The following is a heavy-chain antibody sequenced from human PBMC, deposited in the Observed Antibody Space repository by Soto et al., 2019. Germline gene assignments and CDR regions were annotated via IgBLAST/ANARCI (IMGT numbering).Heavy chain of an antibody. V-gene: IGHV3-15*07. CDR1: GFTFSNAW. CDR2: IKSKTDGGTT. CDR3: TTGTYYDFWSGYYKWYYYYYGMDV. Sequence: GGSLRLSCAASGFTFSNAWMNWVRQAPGKGLEWVGRIKSKTDGGTTDYAAPVKGRFTISRDDSKNTLYLQMNSLKTEDTAAYYCTTGTYYDFWSGYYKWYYYYYGMDVWGQGTTVTVSS. D-gene: IGHD3-3*01. J-gene: IGHJ6*02.